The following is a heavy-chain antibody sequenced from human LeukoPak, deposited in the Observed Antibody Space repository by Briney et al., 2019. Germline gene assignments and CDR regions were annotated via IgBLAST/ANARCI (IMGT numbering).Heavy chain of an antibody. Sequence: PSEPLSLTCTVSGGSLSRGSYYWSWIRQPAGKGLEWIGRIYTSGSTNYNPSLKSRVTISVDTSKNQFSLKLSSVTAADTAVYYCARDDVDADAFDIWGQGTMVTVSS. CDR3: ARDDVDADAFDI. CDR1: GGSLSRGSYY. CDR2: IYTSGST. J-gene: IGHJ3*02. D-gene: IGHD2-21*01. V-gene: IGHV4-61*02.